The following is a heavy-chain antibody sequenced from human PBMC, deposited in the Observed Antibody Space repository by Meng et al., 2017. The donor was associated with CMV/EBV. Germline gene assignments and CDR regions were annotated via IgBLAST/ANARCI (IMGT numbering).Heavy chain of an antibody. CDR1: GFTFSSYS. V-gene: IGHV3-21*01. J-gene: IGHJ6*02. D-gene: IGHD6-13*01. CDR3: AREAGYSSSWYDGGGDYYYYYGMDV. CDR2: ISISSSYI. Sequence: GESLKISCAASGFTFSSYSMNWVRQAPGKGLEWVSSISISSSYIYHADSVKGRFTISRDNAKNSLYLQMNSLRAEDTAVYYCAREAGYSSSWYDGGGDYYYYYGMDVWGQGTTVTVSS.